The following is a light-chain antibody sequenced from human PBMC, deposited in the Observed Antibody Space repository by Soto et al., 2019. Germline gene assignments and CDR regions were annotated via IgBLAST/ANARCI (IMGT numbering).Light chain of an antibody. Sequence: EIVLTHSPGTLSLSPVERATLSFSSSQSVSNNYLAWYQQKPGQAPRFLIYGASSRATGIPDRFSGRGSGTEFTLTISRLEPEDIAVYFCQRYGSSPLITFGQGTKVDIK. CDR2: GAS. J-gene: IGKJ1*01. CDR3: QRYGSSPLIT. V-gene: IGKV3-20*01. CDR1: QSVSNNY.